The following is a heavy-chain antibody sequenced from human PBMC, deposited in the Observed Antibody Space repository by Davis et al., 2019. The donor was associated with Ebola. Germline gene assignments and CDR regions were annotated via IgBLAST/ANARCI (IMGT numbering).Heavy chain of an antibody. D-gene: IGHD5-12*01. J-gene: IGHJ4*02. CDR1: GFTFSNYA. Sequence: GESLKISCAASGFTFSNYAMSWVRQVPGKGLEWVSGVSGSGGRTFYADSAKARFTISRDNAKNTLYLQMNSLRAEDTAVYYCAKDLDERSGYDSVYFDYWGQGTLVTVSS. V-gene: IGHV3-23*01. CDR3: AKDLDERSGYDSVYFDY. CDR2: VSGSGGRT.